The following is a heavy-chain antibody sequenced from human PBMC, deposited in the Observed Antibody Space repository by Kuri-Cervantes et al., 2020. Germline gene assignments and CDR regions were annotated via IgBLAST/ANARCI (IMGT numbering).Heavy chain of an antibody. CDR1: GGSISSGGYY. Sequence: SETLSLTCTVSGGSISSGGYYWNWIRQPAGKGLEWIGRIYTSGSTNYNPSLKSRLTISIDTSKNQFSRKLSSVTAADTAVYYCASALRSDAFDTWGQGTKVTVSS. D-gene: IGHD6-25*01. CDR3: ASALRSDAFDT. CDR2: IYTSGST. V-gene: IGHV4-61*02. J-gene: IGHJ3*02.